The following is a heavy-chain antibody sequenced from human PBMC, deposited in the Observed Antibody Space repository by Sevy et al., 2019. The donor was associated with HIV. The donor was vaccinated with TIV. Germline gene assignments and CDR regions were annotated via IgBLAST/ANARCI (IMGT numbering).Heavy chain of an antibody. CDR3: AKEGYDILTGFEPGNFDS. D-gene: IGHD3-9*01. CDR2: ISYDGTIK. Sequence: GGSLRLSCAASGFTFGSYGMHWVRQAPGKGLEWVAVISYDGTIKSYADSMRGRFSISRDNADSTLYLLMDSLRAEDTAVYYCAKEGYDILTGFEPGNFDSWGQGTLVTVSS. CDR1: GFTFGSYG. J-gene: IGHJ4*02. V-gene: IGHV3-30*18.